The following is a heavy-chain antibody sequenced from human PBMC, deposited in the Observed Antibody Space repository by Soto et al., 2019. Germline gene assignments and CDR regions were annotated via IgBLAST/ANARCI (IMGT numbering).Heavy chain of an antibody. J-gene: IGHJ4*02. V-gene: IGHV1-18*01. D-gene: IGHD3-10*01. CDR3: ARDCYAAGSYLSI. CDR1: GYTFTSYG. Sequence: ASVKVSCKASGYTFTSYGISWVRQAPGQGLEWMGWISAYNGNTNYAQKLQGRVTMTTDTYTSTAYMELRSLRPDDTAVYYCARDCYAAGSYLSIGGQGTLVTVSS. CDR2: ISAYNGNT.